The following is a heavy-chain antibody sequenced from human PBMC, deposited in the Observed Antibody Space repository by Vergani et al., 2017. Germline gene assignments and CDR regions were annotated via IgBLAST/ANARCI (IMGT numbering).Heavy chain of an antibody. CDR1: DSSIMTKPY. Sequence: QVQLQESGPGLVKPSETLTLTCDVSDSSIMTKPYWGWFRQSPGKGLEWIGCIHHSGDTHYNSSLKSLVSISIVSSSKFSLSLSSVTAADTDIYYCARHCGAGGFYPSSYFYVVYVGGHGTTVTVS. V-gene: IGHV4-38-2*01. CDR2: IHHSGDT. CDR3: ARHCGAGGFYPSSYFYVVYV. D-gene: IGHD2-21*01. J-gene: IGHJ6*02.